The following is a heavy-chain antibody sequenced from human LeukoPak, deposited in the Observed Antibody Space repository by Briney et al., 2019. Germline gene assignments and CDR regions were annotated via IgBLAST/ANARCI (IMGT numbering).Heavy chain of an antibody. CDR1: GFTVSSNY. CDR2: ISGSGGST. V-gene: IGHV3-23*01. D-gene: IGHD3/OR15-3a*01. J-gene: IGHJ4*02. CDR3: AKGPYDFWSGYFGY. Sequence: GGSLRLSCAASGFTVSSNYMSWVRQAPGKGLEWVSAISGSGGSTYYADSVKGRFTISRDNSKNTLYLQMNSLRAEDTAVYYCAKGPYDFWSGYFGYWGQGTLVTVSS.